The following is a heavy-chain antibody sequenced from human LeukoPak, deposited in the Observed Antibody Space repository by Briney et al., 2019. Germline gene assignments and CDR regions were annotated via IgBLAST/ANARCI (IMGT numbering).Heavy chain of an antibody. CDR1: GYTFTGYY. D-gene: IGHD2-2*01. CDR2: INPNSGGT. CDR3: AREGGYCSSTSCSSRFDI. V-gene: IGHV1-2*02. Sequence: ASVKVSCKASGYTFTGYYMHWVRQAPGQGREWVGWINPNSGGTNYAQKFQGRVTMTRDTSISTAYMELSRLRSDDSAVYYCAREGGYCSSTSCSSRFDIWGQGTMVTVSS. J-gene: IGHJ3*02.